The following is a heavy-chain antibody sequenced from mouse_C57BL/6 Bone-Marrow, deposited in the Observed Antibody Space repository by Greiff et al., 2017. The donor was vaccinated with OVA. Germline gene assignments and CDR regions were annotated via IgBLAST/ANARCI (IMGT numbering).Heavy chain of an antibody. CDR1: GYTFTSYW. V-gene: IGHV1-55*01. CDR2: IYPGSGST. Sequence: VQLQQPGAELVKPGASVKMSCKASGYTFTSYWITWVKQRPGQGLEWIGDIYPGSGSTNYNEKFKSKATLTGDTSSSTAYMQLSSLTSEDSAVYYCAKGIYYDYDGRLMMDYWGQGTSVTVSS. CDR3: AKGIYYDYDGRLMMDY. D-gene: IGHD2-4*01. J-gene: IGHJ4*01.